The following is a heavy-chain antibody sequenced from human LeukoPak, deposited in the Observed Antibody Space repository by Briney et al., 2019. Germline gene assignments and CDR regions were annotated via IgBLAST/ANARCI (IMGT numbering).Heavy chain of an antibody. J-gene: IGHJ4*02. CDR2: IHYSGSS. V-gene: IGHV4-59*01. CDR3: ARSGSSGYYY. Sequence: SSETLSLTCTVSGASISSYYWTWIRQPPGKGLEWIGYIHYSGSSNYNPSLKSRVTISVDTSKNQISLKLSSVTAADTAVYYCARSGSSGYYYWGQGILVTVSS. D-gene: IGHD3-22*01. CDR1: GASISSYY.